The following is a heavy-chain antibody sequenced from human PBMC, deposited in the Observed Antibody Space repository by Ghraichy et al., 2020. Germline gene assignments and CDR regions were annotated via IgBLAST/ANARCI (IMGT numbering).Heavy chain of an antibody. CDR2: INPNSGGT. D-gene: IGHD3-9*01. CDR3: ARAFRNSDILTGRKIDY. V-gene: IGHV1-2*02. Sequence: ASVKVSCKASGYTFTGYYMHWVRQAPGQGLEWMGWINPNSGGTNYAQKFQGRVTMTRDTSISTAYMELSRLRSDDTAVYYCARAFRNSDILTGRKIDYWGQGTLVTVSS. CDR1: GYTFTGYY. J-gene: IGHJ4*02.